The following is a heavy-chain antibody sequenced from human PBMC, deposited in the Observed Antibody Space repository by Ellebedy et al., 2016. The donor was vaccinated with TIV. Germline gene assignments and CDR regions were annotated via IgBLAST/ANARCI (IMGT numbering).Heavy chain of an antibody. V-gene: IGHV3-9*01. D-gene: IGHD5-18*01. CDR2: ISWNSGSI. CDR3: AKAREQTWIQSASDY. CDR1: GFTFDDYA. J-gene: IGHJ4*02. Sequence: GGSLRLXXAASGFTFDDYAMHWVRQAPGKGLEWVSGISWNSGSIGYADSVKGRFTISRDNAKNSLYLQMNSLRAEDTAVYYCAKAREQTWIQSASDYWGQGTLVTVSS.